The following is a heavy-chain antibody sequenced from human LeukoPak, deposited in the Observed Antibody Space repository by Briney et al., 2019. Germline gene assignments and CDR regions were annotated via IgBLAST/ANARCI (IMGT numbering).Heavy chain of an antibody. Sequence: PSETLSLTCAVYGRSFNDFSWRWFRQPPGKGLAWIGEIDHIGGTKYNLLLKSQVTISVDKSQDQLSLRLNSVTAADTAVYYCGILYAGSMDWGRGTLVTVSS. J-gene: IGHJ4*02. V-gene: IGHV4-34*01. CDR3: GILYAGSMD. D-gene: IGHD2-8*01. CDR2: IDHIGGT. CDR1: GRSFNDFS.